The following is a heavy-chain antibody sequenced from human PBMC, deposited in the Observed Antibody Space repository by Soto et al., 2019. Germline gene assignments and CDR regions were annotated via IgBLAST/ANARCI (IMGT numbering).Heavy chain of an antibody. D-gene: IGHD6-6*01. CDR3: ARRRVAARARSNDAFDI. V-gene: IGHV1-8*01. CDR2: MNPNSGNT. Sequence: ASVKVSCKASGYTFTSYDINWVRQATGQGLEWMGWMNPNSGNTGYAQKFQGRVTMTRNTSISTAYMELSSLRSEDTAVYYCARRRVAARARSNDAFDIWGQGTMVTVSS. CDR1: GYTFTSYD. J-gene: IGHJ3*02.